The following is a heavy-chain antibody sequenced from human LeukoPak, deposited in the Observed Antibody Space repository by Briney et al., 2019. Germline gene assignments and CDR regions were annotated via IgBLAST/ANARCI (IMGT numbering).Heavy chain of an antibody. Sequence: GGSLRLSCAASGFTVSSNYMSWVRQAPGKGLEWVSVIYSGGSTYYADSVKGRFTISRDNSKNTLSLQMNSLRAEDTAVYYCARAVWPYYFDYWGQGTLVTVSS. CDR3: ARAVWPYYFDY. J-gene: IGHJ4*02. D-gene: IGHD3-16*01. CDR1: GFTVSSNY. CDR2: IYSGGST. V-gene: IGHV3-53*01.